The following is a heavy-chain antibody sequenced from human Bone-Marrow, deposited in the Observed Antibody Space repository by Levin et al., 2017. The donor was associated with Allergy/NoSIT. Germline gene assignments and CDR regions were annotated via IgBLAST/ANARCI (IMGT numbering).Heavy chain of an antibody. CDR1: FFPFLPSS. CDR3: LGGPGTTWSTRGDY. J-gene: IGHJ4*02. V-gene: IGHV3-23*01. D-gene: IGHD1/OR15-1a*01. CDR2: TSASGVTT. Sequence: GWSFRLFCSSSFFPFLPSSLSWVRQVPGRGLEWVSITSASGVTTNYADSVKGRFTLSLSHSKNTLFLQMSGLRAEDTAVYYCLGGPGTTWSTRGDYLGQGTLVTVSS.